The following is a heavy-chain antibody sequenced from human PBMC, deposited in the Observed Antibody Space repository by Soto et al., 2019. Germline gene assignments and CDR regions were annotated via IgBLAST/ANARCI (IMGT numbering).Heavy chain of an antibody. Sequence: SVKVSCKASGGTFSSYAISWVRQAPGQGLEWMGGIIPISGTANYAQKFQGRVTITADKSTSTAYMELSSLRSEDTAVYYCARSQGSSTSLEIYYYYYYGMDVWGQGTTVTVSS. CDR3: ARSQGSSTSLEIYYYYYYGMDV. CDR1: GGTFSSYA. J-gene: IGHJ6*02. V-gene: IGHV1-69*06. D-gene: IGHD2-2*01. CDR2: IIPISGTA.